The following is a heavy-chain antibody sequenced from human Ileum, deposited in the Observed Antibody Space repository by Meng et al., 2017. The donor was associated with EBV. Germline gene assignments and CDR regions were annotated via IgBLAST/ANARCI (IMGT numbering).Heavy chain of an antibody. Sequence: QVQLLEVGGGVVKPGGFLRPSGAASGFTFSDYYMSWIRQDPGKGLEWVSYISSSGSTIYYAASVKGRFTISRDNAKNSLYLQMNSLRAEDTAVDYCARDRLRVFRQPVGYWGQGTLVTVSS. J-gene: IGHJ4*02. CDR2: ISSSGSTI. CDR1: GFTFSDYY. V-gene: IGHV3-11*01. CDR3: ARDRLRVFRQPVGY. D-gene: IGHD3-3*01.